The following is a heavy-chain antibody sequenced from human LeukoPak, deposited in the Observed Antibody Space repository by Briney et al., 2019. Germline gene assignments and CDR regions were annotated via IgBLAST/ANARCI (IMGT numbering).Heavy chain of an antibody. D-gene: IGHD4-17*01. J-gene: IGHJ4*02. CDR3: TTDRDYGGYEWDY. V-gene: IGHV3-15*01. CDR1: GFTFSNAW. CDR2: IKSKTDGGTT. Sequence: GGSLRLSCAASGFTFSNAWMNWVRQAPGKGLEWVGRIKSKTDGGTTDYAAPVKGRFTISRDDSKNTLYLQMNSLKTEDTAVYYCTTDRDYGGYEWDYRGQGTLVTVSS.